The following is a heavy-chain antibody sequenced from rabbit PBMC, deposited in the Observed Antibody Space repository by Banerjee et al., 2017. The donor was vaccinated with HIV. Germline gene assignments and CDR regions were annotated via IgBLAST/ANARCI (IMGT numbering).Heavy chain of an antibody. CDR1: GFDLSSYYY. V-gene: IGHV1S40*01. D-gene: IGHD4-1*01. Sequence: QQLVESGGGLVKPGASLTLTCKASGFDLSSYYYMCWVRQAPGKGLEWIGCIYTGSGSTYYASWAKGRFTISKTSATTVTLQMTSLTAADTATYFCARGDVRSGWGKNFWGQGTLVTVS. J-gene: IGHJ3*01. CDR2: IYTGSGST. CDR3: ARGDVRSGWGKNF.